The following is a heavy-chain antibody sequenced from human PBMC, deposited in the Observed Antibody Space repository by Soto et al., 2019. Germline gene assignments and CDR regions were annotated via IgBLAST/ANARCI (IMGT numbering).Heavy chain of an antibody. CDR2: ISAYNGNT. CDR1: GYTFNSYG. J-gene: IGHJ5*02. CDR3: ARVKGSGWLNWFDP. Sequence: ASVKVSCKASGYTFNSYGISWVRQAPGQGLEWMGWISAYNGNTNYAQKLQGRVTTTTDTSTSTAYMELRSLRSDDTAVYYCARVKGSGWLNWFDPWGQGTPVTVSS. D-gene: IGHD6-19*01. V-gene: IGHV1-18*01.